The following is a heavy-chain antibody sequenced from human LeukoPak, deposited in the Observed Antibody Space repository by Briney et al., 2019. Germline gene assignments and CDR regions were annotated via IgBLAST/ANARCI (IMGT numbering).Heavy chain of an antibody. D-gene: IGHD2-21*01. J-gene: IGHJ4*02. CDR1: GGSISSGGYY. V-gene: IGHV4-61*08. CDR2: IYYSGST. Sequence: SQTLSLTCTVSGGSISSGGYYWSWIRQHPGKGLEWIGYIYYSGSTNYNPSLKSRVTISVDASKNQFSLKLSSVTAADTAVYYCASGTPNILGYWGQGTLVTVSS. CDR3: ASGTPNILGY.